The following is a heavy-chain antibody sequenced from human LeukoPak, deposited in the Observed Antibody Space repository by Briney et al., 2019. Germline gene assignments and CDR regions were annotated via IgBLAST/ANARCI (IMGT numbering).Heavy chain of an antibody. J-gene: IGHJ4*02. Sequence: GGSLRLSCAASGFTFSSYGMHWVRQAPGKGLEWVAVISYDGSNKYYADSVKGRFTISRDNSKNTLYLQMNSLRAEDTAVYYCAKDPSRYSSGWYQYWGQGTLVTVSS. CDR2: ISYDGSNK. V-gene: IGHV3-30*18. D-gene: IGHD6-19*01. CDR3: AKDPSRYSSGWYQY. CDR1: GFTFSSYG.